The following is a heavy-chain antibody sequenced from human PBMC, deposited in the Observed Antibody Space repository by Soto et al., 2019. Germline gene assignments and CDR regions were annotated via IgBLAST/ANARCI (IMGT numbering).Heavy chain of an antibody. CDR1: GYTFTNYA. V-gene: IGHV1-3*01. D-gene: IGHD2-15*01. J-gene: IGHJ1*01. CDR3: AGGGGYCSGGSCYGEYFQH. CDR2: INAGNGDT. Sequence: QVQLVQSGAEVKKPGASVKVSCKASGYTFTNYAMHWVCQAPGQRLEWMGWINAGNGDTKYSQKFQGRVTVTRDTCAGIAYRERSSLRSEDTAVYYCAGGGGYCSGGSCYGEYFQHWGQGTLVTVSS.